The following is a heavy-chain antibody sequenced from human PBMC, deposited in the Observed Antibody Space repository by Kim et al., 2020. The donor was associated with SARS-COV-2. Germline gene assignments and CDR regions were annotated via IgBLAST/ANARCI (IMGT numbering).Heavy chain of an antibody. CDR3: AKDQQYSSSWYDYYYGMDV. D-gene: IGHD6-13*01. J-gene: IGHJ6*02. Sequence: GRFTISRDNSKNTLYLQRNSLRAEDTAVYYCAKDQQYSSSWYDYYYGMDVWGQGTTVTVSS. V-gene: IGHV3-30*02.